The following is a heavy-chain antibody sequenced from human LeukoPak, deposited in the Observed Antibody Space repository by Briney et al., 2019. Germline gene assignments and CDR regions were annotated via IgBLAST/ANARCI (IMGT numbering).Heavy chain of an antibody. J-gene: IGHJ4*02. CDR2: INHSGST. D-gene: IGHD5-24*01. CDR3: ARGIGMATIKLRFDY. CDR1: GGSFSGYY. V-gene: IGHV4-34*01. Sequence: SETLSLTCAVYGGSFSGYYWSWIRQPPGKGLEWIGEINHSGSTNYNPSLKSRVTISVDTSKNQFSLKLSSVTAADTAVYYCARGIGMATIKLRFDYWGQGTLVTVSS.